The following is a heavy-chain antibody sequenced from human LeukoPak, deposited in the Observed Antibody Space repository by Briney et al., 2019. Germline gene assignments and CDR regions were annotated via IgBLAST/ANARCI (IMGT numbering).Heavy chain of an antibody. D-gene: IGHD3-10*02. V-gene: IGHV3-48*03. J-gene: IGHJ6*04. CDR2: ISSSGSTI. CDR1: GFTFSSYE. Sequence: GGSLRLSCAASGFTFSSYEMNWVRQAPGKGLEWVSYISSSGSTIYYADSVKGRFTISRDNAKNSLYLQMNSLRAEDTDVYYCAELGITMIGGVWGKGTTVTISS. CDR3: AELGITMIGGV.